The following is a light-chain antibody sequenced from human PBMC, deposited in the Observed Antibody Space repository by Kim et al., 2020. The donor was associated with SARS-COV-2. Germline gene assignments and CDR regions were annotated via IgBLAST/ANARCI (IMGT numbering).Light chain of an antibody. Sequence: APVGDRVPITCRGSQDIRNDLGWYQQNPGRAPKRLIYGASSLQSGVPSRFSGSGSGTEFTLTISSLQPEDFATYFCLQHNTYPITFGQGTRLEIK. CDR3: LQHNTYPIT. CDR1: QDIRND. V-gene: IGKV1-17*01. J-gene: IGKJ5*01. CDR2: GAS.